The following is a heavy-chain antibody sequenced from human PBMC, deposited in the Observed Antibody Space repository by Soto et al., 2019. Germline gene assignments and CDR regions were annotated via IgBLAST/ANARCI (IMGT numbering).Heavy chain of an antibody. CDR3: ARADRTLVTSYGLDV. CDR1: GGSLSGFY. J-gene: IGHJ6*02. CDR2: INHSGTT. Sequence: PSETLSLTCAVSGGSLSGFYWTWIRQPPGEGLEWIGEINHSGTTNFNPSLRSRLTISLGSSKKHFSLKLTSMTAADAAVYYCARADRTLVTSYGLDVWGQGTTVTVSS. V-gene: IGHV4-34*01. D-gene: IGHD2-21*02.